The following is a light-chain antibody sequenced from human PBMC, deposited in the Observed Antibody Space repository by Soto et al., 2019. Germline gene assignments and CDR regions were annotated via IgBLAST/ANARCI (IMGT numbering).Light chain of an antibody. CDR3: LQDFAYPLT. V-gene: IGKV1-6*01. CDR1: QGVSND. CDR2: AAS. Sequence: AIQMTQSPSSLSASVGDRVTITCRASQGVSNDVGWYQQKPGKAPRLLIYAASTLQSGVPSRFSGSQSVTDFTLTISSLQPEDFATYYCLQDFAYPLTFGGGTKVEIK. J-gene: IGKJ4*01.